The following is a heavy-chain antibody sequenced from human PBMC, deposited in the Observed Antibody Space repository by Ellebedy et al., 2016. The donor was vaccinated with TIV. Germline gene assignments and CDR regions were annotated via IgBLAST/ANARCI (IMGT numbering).Heavy chain of an antibody. CDR3: ARGMKLGIAWYYFDD. V-gene: IGHV1-2*04. CDR2: INPNSGGT. CDR1: GYTFTGYY. Sequence: AASVKVSCKASGYTFTGYYMHWVRQAPGQGLEWMGWINPNSGGTNYAQKFQGWVTMTRDTSISTAYMELSRLKSDDTAVYYCARGMKLGIAWYYFDDWGQGTLVNVSS. J-gene: IGHJ4*02. D-gene: IGHD3-16*01.